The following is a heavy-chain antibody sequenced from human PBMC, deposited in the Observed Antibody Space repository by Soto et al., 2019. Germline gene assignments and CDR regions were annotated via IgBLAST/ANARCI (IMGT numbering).Heavy chain of an antibody. J-gene: IGHJ4*02. V-gene: IGHV3-33*01. CDR2: IWYNGSQR. CDR3: ARIDDYGDYVTDY. D-gene: IGHD4-17*01. Sequence: VELVESGGGVVQPGGSLRLSCAASGFTFKTHGMNRVRQAPGKGLEWVAVIWYNGSQRYYADFVRGRFTISRDNSQNTLYLQMTSLRAEDTAVYYCARIDDYGDYVTDYWGQGALVTVSS. CDR1: GFTFKTHG.